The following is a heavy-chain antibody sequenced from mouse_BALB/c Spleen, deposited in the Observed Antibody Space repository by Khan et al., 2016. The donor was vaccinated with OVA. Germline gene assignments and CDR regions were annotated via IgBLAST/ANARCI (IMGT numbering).Heavy chain of an antibody. Sequence: DVQLVESGGDLVKPGGSLKLSCAASGFTFSTYGMSWVRQAPDKRLEWVATVSTGGSYNYYPDSVKGRFTISRDNAKNTLYMQMSGLRSEDTAMFYCTRLAYYYDSEGFAYWGQGTLVTVSA. CDR1: GFTFSTYG. J-gene: IGHJ3*01. D-gene: IGHD1-1*01. V-gene: IGHV5-6*01. CDR2: VSTGGSYN. CDR3: TRLAYYYDSEGFAY.